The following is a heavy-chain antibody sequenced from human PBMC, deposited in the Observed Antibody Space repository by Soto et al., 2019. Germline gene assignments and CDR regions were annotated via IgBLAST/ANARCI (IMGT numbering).Heavy chain of an antibody. CDR1: GFTFSSYS. CDR2: ISSSSSTI. Sequence: GGSLRLSCAASGFTFSSYSMNWVRQAPGKGLEWVSYISSSSSTIYYADSVKGRFTISRDNAKNALYLQMNSLRAEDTAVYYCARPGRGYSSSWFDPWGQGTLVTVSS. D-gene: IGHD6-13*01. V-gene: IGHV3-48*01. CDR3: ARPGRGYSSSWFDP. J-gene: IGHJ5*02.